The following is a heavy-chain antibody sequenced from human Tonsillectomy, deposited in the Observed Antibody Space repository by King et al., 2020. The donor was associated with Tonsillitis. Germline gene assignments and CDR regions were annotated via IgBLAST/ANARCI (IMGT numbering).Heavy chain of an antibody. Sequence: QLVQSGAEVKKPGASVKVSCKASGYTLTSYDVNWVRQATGQGLEWVGWLNPISGNTAYAQKFQGRVTMTRNTSISTAYMELSSLGSEDTAVYDCARLKYYGSGSYGMDVWGQGTTVTVSS. CDR2: LNPISGNT. V-gene: IGHV1-8*02. J-gene: IGHJ6*02. CDR3: ARLKYYGSGSYGMDV. D-gene: IGHD3-10*01. CDR1: GYTLTSYD.